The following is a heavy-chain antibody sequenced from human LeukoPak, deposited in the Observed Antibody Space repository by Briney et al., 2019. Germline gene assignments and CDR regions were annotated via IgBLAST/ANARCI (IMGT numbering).Heavy chain of an antibody. CDR3: ARAHRSLRAAVAGTVVY. V-gene: IGHV3-30-3*01. CDR2: ISYDGSNK. CDR1: GFTFSSYA. D-gene: IGHD6-19*01. Sequence: GGSLRLSCAASGFTFSSYAMHWVRQAPGKGLEWVAVISYDGSNKYYADSVKGRFTISRDNSKNTLYLQMNSLRAEDTAVYYCARAHRSLRAAVAGTVVYWGQGALVTVSS. J-gene: IGHJ4*02.